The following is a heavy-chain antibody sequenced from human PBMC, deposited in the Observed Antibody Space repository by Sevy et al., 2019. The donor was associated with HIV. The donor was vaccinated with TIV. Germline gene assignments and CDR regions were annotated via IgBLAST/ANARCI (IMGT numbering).Heavy chain of an antibody. CDR1: GGSVSSGSYY. Sequence: SETLSLTCTVSGGSVSSGSYYWSWIRQPPGKGLEWIGYIYYSGSTNYNPSLKSRVTISVDTSKNQFSLKLSSVTAAYTAVYYCARTSGEFYDFWSGFYYYYYGMDVWGQGTTVTVSS. CDR2: IYYSGST. J-gene: IGHJ6*02. CDR3: ARTSGEFYDFWSGFYYYYYGMDV. D-gene: IGHD3-3*01. V-gene: IGHV4-61*01.